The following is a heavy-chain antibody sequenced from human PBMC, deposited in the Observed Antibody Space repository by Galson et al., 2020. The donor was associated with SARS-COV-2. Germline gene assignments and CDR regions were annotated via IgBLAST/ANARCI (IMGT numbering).Heavy chain of an antibody. V-gene: IGHV4-39*01. J-gene: IGHJ4*02. CDR3: ARQLLWFGELEMDYFDY. Sequence: SETLSLTCTVSGGSISSSSYYWGWIRQPPGKGLEWIGSIYYSGSTYYNPSLKSRVTISVDTSKNQLSLKLSSVTAADTAVYYCARQLLWFGELEMDYFDYWGQGTLVTVSS. CDR1: GGSISSSSYY. CDR2: IYYSGST. D-gene: IGHD3-10*01.